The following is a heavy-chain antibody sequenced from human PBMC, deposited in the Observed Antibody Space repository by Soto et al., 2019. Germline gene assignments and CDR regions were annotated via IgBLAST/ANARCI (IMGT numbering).Heavy chain of an antibody. Sequence: PGGPLRLSCSASGFTFSSYGMHGVRQAPGKGLEWVAVISYDGSNKYYADSVKGRFTISRDNSKNTLYLQMNSLRAEDTAVYYCANSRRAAPSWYYYGMDVWGQGTTVTVSS. J-gene: IGHJ6*02. CDR1: GFTFSSYG. CDR2: ISYDGSNK. CDR3: ANSRRAAPSWYYYGMDV. D-gene: IGHD6-6*01. V-gene: IGHV3-30*18.